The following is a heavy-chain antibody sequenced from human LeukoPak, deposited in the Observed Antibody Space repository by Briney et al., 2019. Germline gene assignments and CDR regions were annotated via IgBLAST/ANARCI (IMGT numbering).Heavy chain of an antibody. J-gene: IGHJ4*02. Sequence: ASVKVSCKASGYTFTSYGISWVRQAPGQGLEWMGWISAYNGNTNYAQKLQGRVTMTTDTSTSTAYMELRSLRSDDTAVYYCARSPPDYYDSTGTDYWGQGTLATVSS. CDR2: ISAYNGNT. D-gene: IGHD3-22*01. CDR3: ARSPPDYYDSTGTDY. V-gene: IGHV1-18*01. CDR1: GYTFTSYG.